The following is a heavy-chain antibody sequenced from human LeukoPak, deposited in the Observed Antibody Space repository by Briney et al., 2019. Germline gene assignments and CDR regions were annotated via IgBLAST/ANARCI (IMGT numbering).Heavy chain of an antibody. V-gene: IGHV4-59*01. D-gene: IGHD6-6*01. CDR1: GGSISSYY. CDR2: INYSGST. J-gene: IGHJ5*02. Sequence: SETLSLTCTVSGGSISSYYWSWIRQPPGKGLEWIGYINYSGSTNYNPSLKSRVTISVDTSKNQFSLKLSSVTAADTAVYYCARAKYSSSSYWFDPWGQGTLVTVSS. CDR3: ARAKYSSSSYWFDP.